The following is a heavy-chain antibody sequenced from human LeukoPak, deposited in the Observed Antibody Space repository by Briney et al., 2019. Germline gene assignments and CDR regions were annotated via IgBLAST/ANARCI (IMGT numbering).Heavy chain of an antibody. Sequence: SSETLSLTCTVSGGSISSGGYYWSWIRQHPGKGLEWIGYIYYSGSTYYNPSLKSRVTISVDTSKNQFSLKLSSVTAADTAVYYCARAPVEDSGYDYYFDYWGQGTLVTVSS. V-gene: IGHV4-31*03. CDR1: GGSISSGGYY. J-gene: IGHJ4*02. CDR3: ARAPVEDSGYDYYFDY. D-gene: IGHD5-12*01. CDR2: IYYSGST.